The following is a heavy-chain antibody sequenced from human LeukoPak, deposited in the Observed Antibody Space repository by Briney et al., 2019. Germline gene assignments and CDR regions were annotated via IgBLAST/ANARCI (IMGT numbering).Heavy chain of an antibody. J-gene: IGHJ4*02. D-gene: IGHD3-16*01. V-gene: IGHV3-30-3*01. Sequence: GGSLRLSCAASGFSFITYAMTWVRQAPGKGLEWVAITTYDGTDKYYGDSVKGRFTISRDNSKNTLYLQMNSLRAEDTAIYYCARAIGAFDYWGQGTLVTVSS. CDR3: ARAIGAFDY. CDR1: GFSFITYA. CDR2: TTYDGTDK.